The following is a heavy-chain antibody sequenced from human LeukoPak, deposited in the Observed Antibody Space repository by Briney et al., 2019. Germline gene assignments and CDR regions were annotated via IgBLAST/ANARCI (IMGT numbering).Heavy chain of an antibody. CDR3: ARDGESPPDSSFDY. CDR1: GGSISSYY. Sequence: SETLSLTCTVSGGSISSYYWSWIRQPAGKGLEWIGRIYTSGSTNYNPSLKGRVTMSVDTSKNQFSLKLSSVTAADTAVYYCARDGESPPDSSFDYWGQGTLVTVSS. V-gene: IGHV4-4*07. D-gene: IGHD3-10*01. CDR2: IYTSGST. J-gene: IGHJ4*02.